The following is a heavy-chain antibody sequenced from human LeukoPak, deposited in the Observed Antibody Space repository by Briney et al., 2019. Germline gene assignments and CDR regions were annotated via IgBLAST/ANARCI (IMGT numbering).Heavy chain of an antibody. D-gene: IGHD6-19*01. CDR2: IKQDGREK. Sequence: GGSLRLSCVASRFTFTSYAMSWVRQAPGKGLEWGANIKQDGREKYYVDSVKGQFTNSKDNSKNTLYLQMNSLRAEDTAVYYCAKEVAVAGTGDYYFDYWGQGTLVTVSS. J-gene: IGHJ4*02. CDR1: RFTFTSYA. V-gene: IGHV3-7*01. CDR3: AKEVAVAGTGDYYFDY.